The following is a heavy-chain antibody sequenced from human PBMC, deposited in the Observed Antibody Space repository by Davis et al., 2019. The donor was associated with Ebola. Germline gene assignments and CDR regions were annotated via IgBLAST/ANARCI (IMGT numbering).Heavy chain of an antibody. CDR2: IYYSGST. V-gene: IGHV4-31*03. Sequence: LRLSCTVSGGSISRDGSYWTWIRQHPGKGLEWIGYIYYSGSTYYKPSLKSRVTISLDTSKNQFSLNLYSVTAADTAVYYCARDLRHDSSGYDYYFYMDVWGKGTTVTVSS. CDR3: ARDLRHDSSGYDYYFYMDV. D-gene: IGHD3-22*01. J-gene: IGHJ6*03. CDR1: GGSISRDGSY.